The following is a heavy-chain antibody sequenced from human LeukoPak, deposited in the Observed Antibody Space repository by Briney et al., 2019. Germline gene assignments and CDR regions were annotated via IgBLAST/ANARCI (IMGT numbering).Heavy chain of an antibody. CDR2: ISAYNGNT. CDR1: GYTFTSYG. V-gene: IGHV1-18*01. D-gene: IGHD5-24*01. CDR3: AREVTATIKSVYYYYMDV. Sequence: ASVKVSCKASGYTFTSYGISWVRQAPGQGLEWMGWISAYNGNTNYAQKLQGRVTMTTDTSTSTAYMELRSLRSDDTAVYYCAREVTATIKSVYYYYMDVWGKGTTVTVSS. J-gene: IGHJ6*03.